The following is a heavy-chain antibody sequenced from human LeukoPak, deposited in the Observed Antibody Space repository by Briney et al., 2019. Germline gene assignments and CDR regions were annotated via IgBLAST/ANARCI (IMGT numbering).Heavy chain of an antibody. CDR3: ARERGNYDILTDYYEGNGFDP. V-gene: IGHV1-2*02. CDR1: GYTFTGYY. CDR2: INPNSGGT. J-gene: IGHJ5*02. Sequence: GASMKVSCKASGYTFTGYYMHWVRQAPGQGLEWMGWINPNSGGTNYAQKFQGTVTMTRDTSISTAYMELTRLRSDDTAVYYCARERGNYDILTDYYEGNGFDPWGQGTLVTVSS. D-gene: IGHD3-9*01.